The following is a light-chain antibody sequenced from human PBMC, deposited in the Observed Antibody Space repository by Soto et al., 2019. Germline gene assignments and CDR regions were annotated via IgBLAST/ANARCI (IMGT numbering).Light chain of an antibody. CDR1: SSKIGSNY. J-gene: IGLJ3*02. CDR2: RNN. V-gene: IGLV1-47*01. Sequence: QAVVTQPPSASGTPGQRVTISCSGSSSKIGSNYVYWYQQLPGTAPKLLIYRNNQRPSGVPDRFSGSKSGTSASLAISGLRSEDEANYCCAAWDDSLSGVVFGGGTQLTVL. CDR3: AAWDDSLSGVV.